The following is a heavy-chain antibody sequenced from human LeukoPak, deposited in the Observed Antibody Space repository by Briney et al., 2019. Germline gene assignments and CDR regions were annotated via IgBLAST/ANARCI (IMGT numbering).Heavy chain of an antibody. J-gene: IGHJ4*02. CDR2: ITSSSTTK. Sequence: PGGSLRLSCAASGFTFSAYSMNWVRQAPGKGLEWISYITSSSTTKYYAESVKGRFTISRDNAENSLFLQMNSLRDADTAVYYCARVSNYHFDSWGQGILVTVSS. D-gene: IGHD4-11*01. CDR1: GFTFSAYS. CDR3: ARVSNYHFDS. V-gene: IGHV3-48*02.